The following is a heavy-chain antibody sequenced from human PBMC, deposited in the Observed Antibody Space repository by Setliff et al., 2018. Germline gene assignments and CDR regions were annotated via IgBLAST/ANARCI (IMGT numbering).Heavy chain of an antibody. CDR3: ARVFKVDCAGDGCDCYGARCYYFYMDV. Sequence: PSETLSLTCAVYGESFSNYYWSWIRQPPGKGLEWIGEINHSGSTNYNPSLESRVTISVDTSKNQFSLRLSSVAAADTSVYYCARVFKVDCAGDGCDCYGARCYYFYMDVWGKGTTVTVSS. V-gene: IGHV4-34*01. J-gene: IGHJ6*03. CDR2: INHSGST. D-gene: IGHD2-21*01. CDR1: GESFSNYY.